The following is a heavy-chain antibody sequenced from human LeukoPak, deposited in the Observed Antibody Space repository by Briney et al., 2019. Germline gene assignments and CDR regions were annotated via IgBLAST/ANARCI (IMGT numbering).Heavy chain of an antibody. CDR2: IYYSGST. CDR3: ARDLLNEGNHLDY. V-gene: IGHV4-30-4*01. D-gene: IGHD4-23*01. CDR1: GGSISSGDYY. J-gene: IGHJ4*02. Sequence: SETLSLTCTVSGGSISSGDYYWSWIRQPPGKGLEWIGCIYYSGSTSYNPSLKSRVTISADTSKNQFSLKLSSVTAADTAVYYCARDLLNEGNHLDYWGQGTLVTVSS.